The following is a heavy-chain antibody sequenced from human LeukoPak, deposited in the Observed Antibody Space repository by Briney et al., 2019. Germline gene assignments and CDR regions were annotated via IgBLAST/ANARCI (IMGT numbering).Heavy chain of an antibody. J-gene: IGHJ4*02. D-gene: IGHD1-26*01. CDR1: GYTFTGYY. CDR2: INPNSGGT. CDR3: ARVFRGGSYSYSFDY. V-gene: IGHV1-2*02. Sequence: GASVKVSCKASGYTFTGYYMHWVRQAPGQGLEWMGWINPNSGGTNYAQKFQGRVTMTRDTSISTAYMELSRLRSDDTAVYYCARVFRGGSYSYSFDYWGQGTLVTVSS.